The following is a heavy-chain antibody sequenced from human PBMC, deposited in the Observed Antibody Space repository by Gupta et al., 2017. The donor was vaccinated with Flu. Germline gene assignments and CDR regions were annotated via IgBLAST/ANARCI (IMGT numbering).Heavy chain of an antibody. Sequence: QVQLVESGGGVVQPGKSLRLSCAASGFTFSTYGMYWFLQAPGKGLEWVAVVSHDGGQNNYADSVKGRFTISRDNAKGTLYLEMNSLRSEDTALYYCAKDRVRRSSGYGMDLWGQGTTVTVSS. CDR1: GFTFSTYG. D-gene: IGHD2-2*01. V-gene: IGHV3-30*18. CDR3: AKDRVRRSSGYGMDL. CDR2: VSHDGGQN. J-gene: IGHJ6*02.